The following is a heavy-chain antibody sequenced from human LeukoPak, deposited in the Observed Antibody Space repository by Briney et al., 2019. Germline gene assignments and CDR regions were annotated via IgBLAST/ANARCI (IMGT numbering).Heavy chain of an antibody. V-gene: IGHV4-59*01. D-gene: IGHD1-26*01. Sequence: SETLSLTCTVSGGSISSYYWSLIRQPPGKGLEWIGYIYYSGSTNYNPSLKSRVTISVDTSKNQFSLKLSSVTAADTAVYYCARGGWEQFAEYFQHWGQGTLVTVSS. CDR1: GGSISSYY. CDR3: ARGGWEQFAEYFQH. CDR2: IYYSGST. J-gene: IGHJ1*01.